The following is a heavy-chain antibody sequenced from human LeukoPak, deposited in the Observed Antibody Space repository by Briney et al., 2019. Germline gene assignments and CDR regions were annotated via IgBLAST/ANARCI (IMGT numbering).Heavy chain of an antibody. V-gene: IGHV3-74*01. J-gene: IGHJ5*02. CDR1: GFTFSSYW. D-gene: IGHD4-11*01. Sequence: GGSLRLSCAASGFTFSSYWMHWVRQAPGKGLVWVSRINSDGSSTSYADSVKGRFTISRDNAKNTLFLQMNSLRAEDTAVYYCAREFSNSYTVTMYNRFDPWGQGTLVTVSS. CDR2: INSDGSST. CDR3: AREFSNSYTVTMYNRFDP.